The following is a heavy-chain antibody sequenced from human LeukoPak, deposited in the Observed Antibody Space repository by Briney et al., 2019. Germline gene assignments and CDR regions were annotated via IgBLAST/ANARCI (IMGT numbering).Heavy chain of an antibody. CDR1: GFTFSSYS. J-gene: IGHJ4*02. Sequence: GGSLRLSCAASGFTFSSYSMNCVRQAPGKGLEWVSSISSSSSYIYYADSVKGRFTISRDNAKNSLYLQMNSLRAEDTAVYYCARGLRGHCSSTSCHPNDYWGQGTLVTVSS. CDR3: ARGLRGHCSSTSCHPNDY. V-gene: IGHV3-21*01. CDR2: ISSSSSYI. D-gene: IGHD2-2*01.